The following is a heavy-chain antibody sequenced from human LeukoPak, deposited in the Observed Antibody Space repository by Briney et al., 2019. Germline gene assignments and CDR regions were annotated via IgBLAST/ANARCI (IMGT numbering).Heavy chain of an antibody. J-gene: IGHJ4*02. D-gene: IGHD3-22*01. Sequence: PGGSLRLSCAASGFTFSSYSMNWVRQAPGKGLEWVSSISSSSSYIYYADSVKGRFTISRDNAKSSLYLQMNSLRAEDTAVYYCARGPYYYDSSGYCDYWGQGTLVTVSS. V-gene: IGHV3-21*01. CDR2: ISSSSSYI. CDR3: ARGPYYYDSSGYCDY. CDR1: GFTFSSYS.